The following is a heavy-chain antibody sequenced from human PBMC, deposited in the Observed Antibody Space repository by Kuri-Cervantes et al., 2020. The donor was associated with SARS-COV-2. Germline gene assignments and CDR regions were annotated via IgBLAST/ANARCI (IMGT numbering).Heavy chain of an antibody. D-gene: IGHD2-15*01. CDR2: IRSKAYGGTT. Sequence: GESLKISCAASGFTFSIYWMSWVRQAPGKGLEWVGFIRSKAYGGTTEYAASVKGRFTISRDDSKSIAYLQMNSLKTEDTAVYYCTLVAATYKGAFDYWGQGTLVTVSS. J-gene: IGHJ4*02. V-gene: IGHV3-49*04. CDR3: TLVAATYKGAFDY. CDR1: GFTFSIYW.